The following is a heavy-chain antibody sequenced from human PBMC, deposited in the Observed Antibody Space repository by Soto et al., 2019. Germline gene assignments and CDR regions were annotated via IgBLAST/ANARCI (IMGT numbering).Heavy chain of an antibody. Sequence: PSETLSLTCTVSGGSISSGGHYWSWIRQHPGKGLEWIGYIYYSGFTYYNPSLKSRVTMSVDTSQNQVSLNLSSVTAADTAVYYCARDPSPTARYGMDVWGQGTTVTVSS. CDR1: GGSISSGGHY. CDR2: IYYSGFT. CDR3: ARDPSPTARYGMDV. J-gene: IGHJ6*02. V-gene: IGHV4-31*03.